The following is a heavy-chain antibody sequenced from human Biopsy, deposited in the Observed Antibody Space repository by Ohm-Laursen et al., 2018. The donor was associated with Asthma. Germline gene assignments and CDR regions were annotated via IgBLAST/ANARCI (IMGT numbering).Heavy chain of an antibody. CDR2: ISGSGGST. Sequence: SLRLSCSASGFTFSSYAMSWVRQAPGKGLEWVSAISGSGGSTYYADSVKGRFTISRDNSKNTLYLQMNSLRAEDTAVYYCAKGYYYDSSGFDYWGQGTLVTVSS. D-gene: IGHD3-22*01. J-gene: IGHJ4*02. CDR3: AKGYYYDSSGFDY. V-gene: IGHV3-23*01. CDR1: GFTFSSYA.